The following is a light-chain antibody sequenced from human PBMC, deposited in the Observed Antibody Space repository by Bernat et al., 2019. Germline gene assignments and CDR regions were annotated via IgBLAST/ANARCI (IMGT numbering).Light chain of an antibody. CDR2: AAS. V-gene: IGKV1-39*01. CDR1: QSISSY. CDR3: QQSYSTPPFT. J-gene: IGKJ3*01. Sequence: DIQMTQSPSSLSASVGDRVTITCRASQSISSYLNWYQQKPGKAPKLLIYAASSLQSGVPSRFSGSGSGTDFTLPISSLQPEDFATYYCQQSYSTPPFTFRPGTKVDIK.